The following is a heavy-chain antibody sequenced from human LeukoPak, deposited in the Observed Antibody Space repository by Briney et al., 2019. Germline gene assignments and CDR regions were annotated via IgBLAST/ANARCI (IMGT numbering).Heavy chain of an antibody. D-gene: IGHD3-22*01. CDR2: IYPGDSDT. V-gene: IGHV5-51*01. CDR1: GYSFTSYW. CDR3: ARPVRYDTYYFDY. J-gene: IGHJ4*02. Sequence: GESLNISCKGSGYSFTSYWIGWVRQMPGKGLEWMGIIYPGDSDTRYSPSFQGQVTISADKSISTAYLQWSSLRASDTAMYYCARPVRYDTYYFDYWGQGTLVTVSS.